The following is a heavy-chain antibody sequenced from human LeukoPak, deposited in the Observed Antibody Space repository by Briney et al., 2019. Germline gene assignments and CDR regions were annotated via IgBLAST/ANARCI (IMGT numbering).Heavy chain of an antibody. D-gene: IGHD6-19*01. Sequence: GGSLRLSCAASGFIFNKYWIHWVRQAPGHGLVWVSRINSDGTSRGYADSVKGRFTISRDNAKNTVYLQMEGLRTDDTAVYYCARDYGGGQLDQWGQGTLVTVFS. CDR2: INSDGTSR. J-gene: IGHJ4*02. CDR1: GFIFNKYW. CDR3: ARDYGGGQLDQ. V-gene: IGHV3-74*01.